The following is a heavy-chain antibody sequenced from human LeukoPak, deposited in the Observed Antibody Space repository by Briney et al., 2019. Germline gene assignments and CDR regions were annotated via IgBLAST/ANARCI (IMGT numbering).Heavy chain of an antibody. V-gene: IGHV3-30-3*01. CDR2: ISYDGSNK. CDR3: ARDSTYYDFWSGYSNGMDV. CDR1: GFTFSSYA. D-gene: IGHD3-3*01. Sequence: GRSLRLSCAASGFTFSSYAMHWVRKAPGKGLEWVAVISYDGSNKYYADSMKGRFTISRDNSKNTLYLQMNSLRAEDTAVYYCARDSTYYDFWSGYSNGMDVWGQGTTVTVSS. J-gene: IGHJ6*02.